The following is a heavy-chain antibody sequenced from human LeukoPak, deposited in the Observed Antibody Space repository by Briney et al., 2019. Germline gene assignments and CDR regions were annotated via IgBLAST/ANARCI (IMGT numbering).Heavy chain of an antibody. J-gene: IGHJ4*02. V-gene: IGHV1-69*13. CDR2: IIPIFGTA. D-gene: IGHD2-21*02. CDR1: GGTFSSYA. Sequence: GASVKVSCEASGGTFSSYAISWVRQAPGQGLEWMGGIIPIFGTANYAQKFQGRVTITADESTSTAYMELSSLRSEDTAVYYCAKGGDLHIVVVTAAFDYWGQGTLVTVSS. CDR3: AKGGDLHIVVVTAAFDY.